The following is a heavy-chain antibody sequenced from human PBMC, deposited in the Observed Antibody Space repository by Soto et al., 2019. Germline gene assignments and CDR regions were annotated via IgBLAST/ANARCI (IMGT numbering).Heavy chain of an antibody. CDR1: GGSFSGYY. J-gene: IGHJ4*02. D-gene: IGHD5-18*01. CDR3: ARARRGYSYGHFDY. CDR2: IKHSGST. Sequence: PSETLSLTCAAYGGSFSGYYWSWIRQPPGKGLEWIGEIKHSGSTNYNPSLKSRVTISVDTSKNQFSLKLSSVTAADTAVYYCARARRGYSYGHFDYWGQGTLVTVSS. V-gene: IGHV4-34*01.